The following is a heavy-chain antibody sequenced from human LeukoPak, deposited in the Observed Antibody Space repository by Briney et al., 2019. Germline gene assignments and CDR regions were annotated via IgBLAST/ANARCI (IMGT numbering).Heavy chain of an antibody. CDR3: ARDRLGYCSGGSCQMA. J-gene: IGHJ5*02. Sequence: SQTLSLTCTVSGGSISSGDYYWSWIRQPPGKGLEWIGYIYYSGSTYYNPSLKSRVTISVDTSKNQFSLKLSSVTAADTAVYYCARDRLGYCSGGSCQMAWGQGTLDTVSS. CDR2: IYYSGST. V-gene: IGHV4-30-4*01. D-gene: IGHD2-15*01. CDR1: GGSISSGDYY.